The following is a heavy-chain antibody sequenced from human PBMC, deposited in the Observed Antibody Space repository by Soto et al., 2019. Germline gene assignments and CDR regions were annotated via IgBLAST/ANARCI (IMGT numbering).Heavy chain of an antibody. J-gene: IGHJ4*02. CDR1: GGSFSGYY. D-gene: IGHD3-3*01. CDR3: ARHGRITIFGVVIARYFDY. V-gene: IGHV4-34*01. CDR2: INHSGST. Sequence: QVQLQQWGAGLLKPSETLSLTCAVYGGSFSGYYWSWIRQPPGKGLEWIGEINHSGSTNYNPSLKSRVTISVDTSKNQFSLKLSSVTAADTAVYYCARHGRITIFGVVIARYFDYWGQGTLVTVSS.